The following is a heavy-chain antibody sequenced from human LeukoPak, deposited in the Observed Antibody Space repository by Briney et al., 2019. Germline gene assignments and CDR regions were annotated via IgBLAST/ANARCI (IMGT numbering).Heavy chain of an antibody. CDR1: GGSISSGSYY. J-gene: IGHJ3*02. D-gene: IGHD3-10*01. CDR2: IYTSGST. V-gene: IGHV4-61*02. Sequence: SETLSLTCTVSGGSISSGSYYWSWIRQPAGKGLEWIGRIYTSGSTNYNPSLKSRVTISVDTSKNQFSLKLSSVTAADTAVYYCAREGSGSYRSPAFDIWGQGTMATVSS. CDR3: AREGSGSYRSPAFDI.